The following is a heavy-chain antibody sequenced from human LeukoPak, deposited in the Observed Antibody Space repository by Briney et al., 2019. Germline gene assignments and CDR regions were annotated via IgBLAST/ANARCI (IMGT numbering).Heavy chain of an antibody. CDR3: ARSQSFSSGWYGGIGY. CDR1: GFTFSDYY. V-gene: IGHV3-11*06. CDR2: ISSSSSYT. Sequence: GGSLRLSCAASGFTFSDYYMSWIRQAPGKGLEWVSYISSSSSYTNYADSVKGRFTISRDNAKNSLYLQMNSLRAEDTAVYYCARSQSFSSGWYGGIGYWGQGTLVTVSS. J-gene: IGHJ4*02. D-gene: IGHD6-19*01.